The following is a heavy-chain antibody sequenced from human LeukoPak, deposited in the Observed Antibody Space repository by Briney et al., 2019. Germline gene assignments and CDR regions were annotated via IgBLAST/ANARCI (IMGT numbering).Heavy chain of an antibody. Sequence: ASVKVSCKASGGTFSSYTISWVRQAPGQGLEWMGRIIPILGIANYAQKFQGRVTITADKSTSTAYMELSSLRSEDTAVYYFARTAYSDFWSGYYYYYYYMDVWGKGTTVTVSS. CDR3: ARTAYSDFWSGYYYYYYYMDV. CDR2: IIPILGIA. D-gene: IGHD3-3*01. CDR1: GGTFSSYT. V-gene: IGHV1-69*02. J-gene: IGHJ6*03.